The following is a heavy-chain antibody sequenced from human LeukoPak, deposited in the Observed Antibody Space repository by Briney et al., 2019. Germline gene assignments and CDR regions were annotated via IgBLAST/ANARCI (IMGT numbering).Heavy chain of an antibody. Sequence: ASVKVSCKASGYTFTSYGISWVRQAPGQGLEWMGWISAYNGNTNYAQKLQGRVTMTTDTSTSTAYMELRSLRSDDTAVYYCARDIATYRGLCGGDCYSSDWYFDYWGQGTLVTVSS. V-gene: IGHV1-18*01. CDR3: ARDIATYRGLCGGDCYSSDWYFDY. J-gene: IGHJ4*02. D-gene: IGHD2-21*01. CDR2: ISAYNGNT. CDR1: GYTFTSYG.